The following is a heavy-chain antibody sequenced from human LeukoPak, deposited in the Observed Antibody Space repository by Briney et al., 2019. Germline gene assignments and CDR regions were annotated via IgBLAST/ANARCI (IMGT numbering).Heavy chain of an antibody. D-gene: IGHD3-22*01. J-gene: IGHJ4*02. CDR1: GDSVSSNSAA. CDR3: ARDTAPDYYDSSGYQVGFDY. Sequence: SQTLSLTCAISGDSVSSNSAAWNWIRQSPSRGLEWLGRTYYRSKWYNDYAVSVKSRININPDTSKNQFSLQLNFVTPEDTAVYYCARDTAPDYYDSSGYQVGFDYWGQGTLVTVSP. V-gene: IGHV6-1*01. CDR2: TYYRSKWYN.